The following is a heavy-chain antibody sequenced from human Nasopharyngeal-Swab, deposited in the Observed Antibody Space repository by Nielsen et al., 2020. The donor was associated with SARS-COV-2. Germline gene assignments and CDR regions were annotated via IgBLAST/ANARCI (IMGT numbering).Heavy chain of an antibody. CDR2: IYYSGST. D-gene: IGHD6-19*01. CDR3: ARDRAWDSSGWDYYYGMDV. J-gene: IGHJ6*02. Sequence: WIRQPPGKGPEWIGYIYYSGSTNYSPSLKSRVTISVDTSENQFSLKLSSVTAADTAVYYCARDRAWDSSGWDYYYGMDVWGQGTTVTVSS. V-gene: IGHV4-59*01.